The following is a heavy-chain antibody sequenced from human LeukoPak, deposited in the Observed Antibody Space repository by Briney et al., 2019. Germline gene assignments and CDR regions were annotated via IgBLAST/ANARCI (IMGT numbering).Heavy chain of an antibody. J-gene: IGHJ3*02. CDR3: ARGLMSSGNSAFDI. V-gene: IGHV4-30-4*08. CDR2: IYYSGST. CDR1: GGSISSGDYY. Sequence: SETLSLTCTVSGGSISSGDYYWSWIRQPPGEGLEWIGYIYYSGSTYYNPSLKSRVTISVDTSKNQFSLKLSSVTAADTAVYYCARGLMSSGNSAFDIWGQGTMVTVSS. D-gene: IGHD4-23*01.